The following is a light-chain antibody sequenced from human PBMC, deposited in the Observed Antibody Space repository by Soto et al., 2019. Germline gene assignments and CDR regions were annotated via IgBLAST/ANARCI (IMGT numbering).Light chain of an antibody. J-gene: IGKJ4*01. V-gene: IGKV3-20*01. CDR3: QQFSSSPRT. CDR1: QNILSN. Sequence: EIVLTQSPATLSVSPGERATLSCRASQNILSNLAWYQQKPGQAPRLLIEGASSRATGIPDRFSGGGSGTDFTLTISRREPADVAVDYCQQFSSSPRTFGGGTKVDIK. CDR2: GAS.